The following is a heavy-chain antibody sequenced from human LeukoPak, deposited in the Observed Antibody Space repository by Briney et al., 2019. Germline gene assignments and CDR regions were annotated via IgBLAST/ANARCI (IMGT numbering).Heavy chain of an antibody. V-gene: IGHV4-39*07. CDR3: PGGIKDY. J-gene: IGHJ4*02. CDR2: IYYSGST. CDR1: GGSISSSSDY. Sequence: PSETLSLTCTVSGGSISSSSDYWGWIRQPPGKGLEWIGSIYYSGSTYYNPSLKSRVTISVDTSKNQFSLKLSSVTAADTAVYYCPGGIKDYWGQGTLVTVSS. D-gene: IGHD3-16*01.